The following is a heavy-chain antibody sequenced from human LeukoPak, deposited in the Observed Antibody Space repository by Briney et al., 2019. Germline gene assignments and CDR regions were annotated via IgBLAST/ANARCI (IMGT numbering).Heavy chain of an antibody. CDR1: GGSISSGSYY. Sequence: SETLSLTCTVSGGSISSGSYYWSWIRQPAGKGLEWIGRIYTSGSTNYNPPLKSRVTISADTSKNQFSLKLSSVTAADTAVYYCARARTQMRLYNWFDPWGQGTLVTVSS. J-gene: IGHJ5*02. D-gene: IGHD5-24*01. V-gene: IGHV4-61*02. CDR2: IYTSGST. CDR3: ARARTQMRLYNWFDP.